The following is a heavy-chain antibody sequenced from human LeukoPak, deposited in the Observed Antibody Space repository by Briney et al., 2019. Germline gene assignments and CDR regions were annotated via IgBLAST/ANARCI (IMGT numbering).Heavy chain of an antibody. V-gene: IGHV3-7*01. CDR3: ARADKFGSAISPSDY. CDR2: IKQDGSEK. J-gene: IGHJ4*02. D-gene: IGHD3-3*01. CDR1: GFTFSSYW. Sequence: GGSLRLSCAASGFTFSSYWMSWVRQAPGKGLEWVANIKQDGSEKYYVDSVKGRFTISRDNAKNSLYLQMNSLRAEDTAVYYCARADKFGSAISPSDYWGQGTLVTVSS.